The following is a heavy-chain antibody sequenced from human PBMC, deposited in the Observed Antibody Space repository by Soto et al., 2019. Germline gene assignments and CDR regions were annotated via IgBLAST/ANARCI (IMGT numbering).Heavy chain of an antibody. V-gene: IGHV4-31*03. J-gene: IGHJ5*02. D-gene: IGHD2-15*01. CDR3: ARELPLGYCGGGSCKRWFDP. CDR1: GGSISSGGYY. Sequence: PSETLSLTCTVSGGSISSGGYYWSWMRQHPGKGLEWIGYIYYSGSTYYNPSLKSRVTISVDTSKNQFSLKLSSVTAADTAVYYCARELPLGYCGGGSCKRWFDPWGQGTLVTVS. CDR2: IYYSGST.